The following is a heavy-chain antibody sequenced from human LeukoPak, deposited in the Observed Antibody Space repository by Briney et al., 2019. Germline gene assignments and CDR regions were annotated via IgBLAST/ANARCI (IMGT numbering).Heavy chain of an antibody. J-gene: IGHJ6*03. CDR1: GFTFSSYS. CDR3: ARQLQVPAAPVFYYYYYMDV. CDR2: ISSTSIYR. V-gene: IGHV3-21*01. Sequence: GGSLRLSCAASGFTFSSYSMNWVRQAPGKGLEWVSSISSTSIYRYYTDSVKGRFTISRDNAKNSLYLQMNSLRAEDTAVYYCARQLQVPAAPVFYYYYYMDVWGKGTTVTISS. D-gene: IGHD2-2*01.